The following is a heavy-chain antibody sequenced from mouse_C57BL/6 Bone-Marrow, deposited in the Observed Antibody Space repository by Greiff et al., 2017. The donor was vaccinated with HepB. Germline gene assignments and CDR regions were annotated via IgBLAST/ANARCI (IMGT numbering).Heavy chain of an antibody. CDR2: INPNNGGT. CDR3: ARDPITTVVARYFDV. D-gene: IGHD1-1*01. J-gene: IGHJ1*03. V-gene: IGHV1-26*01. CDR1: GYTFTDYY. Sequence: VQLQQSGPELVKPGASVKISCKASGYTFTDYYMNWVKQSHGKSLEWIGDINPNNGGTSYNQKFKGKATLTVDKSSSTAYMELRSLTSEDSAVYYCARDPITTVVARYFDVWGTGTTVTVSS.